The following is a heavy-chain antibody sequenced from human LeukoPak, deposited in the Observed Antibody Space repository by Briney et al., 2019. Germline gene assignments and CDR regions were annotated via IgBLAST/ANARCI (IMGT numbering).Heavy chain of an antibody. V-gene: IGHV4-59*08. J-gene: IGHJ4*02. Sequence: SETLSLTCTVSGGSISSYYWSWIRQPPGKGLEWIGYIYYSGSTNYNPSLKSRVTISVDTSKNQFSLKLSSVTAADTAVYYCARRDRGYYSVFDYWGRGTLVTVSS. CDR1: GGSISSYY. CDR3: ARRDRGYYSVFDY. CDR2: IYYSGST. D-gene: IGHD3-3*01.